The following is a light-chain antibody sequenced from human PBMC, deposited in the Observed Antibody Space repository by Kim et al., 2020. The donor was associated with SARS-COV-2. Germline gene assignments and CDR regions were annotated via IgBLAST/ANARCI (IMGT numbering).Light chain of an antibody. V-gene: IGLV3-1*01. Sequence: GSGGKKASSNGEGDKLEKKDAGGYQKKPGQTPVLVIYQDSKRPSGIPERFSGSNSGNTATLTISGTQAMDEADYDCQAWESSTKVFGTGNKVTVL. CDR2: QDS. CDR3: QAWESSTKV. J-gene: IGLJ1*01. CDR1: KLEKKD.